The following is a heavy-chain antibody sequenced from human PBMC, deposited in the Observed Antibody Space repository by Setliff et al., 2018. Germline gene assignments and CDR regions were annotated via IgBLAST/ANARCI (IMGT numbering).Heavy chain of an antibody. CDR1: GFTFKDYS. V-gene: IGHV3-23*01. Sequence: AGSLRLSCAASGFTFKDYSMVWVRQVPGKGLEWVAGIIQGGSGVYADSVKGRFLISRDNSKNSCFLQMNNLRVEDTATYYCAKDTVNDGFWDFDYWGQGIVVTVSS. D-gene: IGHD4-17*01. J-gene: IGHJ4*02. CDR3: AKDTVNDGFWDFDY. CDR2: IIQGGSG.